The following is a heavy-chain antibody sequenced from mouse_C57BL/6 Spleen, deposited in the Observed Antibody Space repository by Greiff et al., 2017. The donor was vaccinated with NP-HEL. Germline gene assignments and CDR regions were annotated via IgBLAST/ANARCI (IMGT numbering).Heavy chain of an antibody. CDR3: ARLRQDAMDY. J-gene: IGHJ4*01. CDR2: IDPSDSYT. CDR1: GYTFTSYW. V-gene: IGHV1-69*01. D-gene: IGHD2-12*01. Sequence: VQLQQSGAELVMPGASVKLSCKASGYTFTSYWMHWVKQRPGQGLEWIGEIDPSDSYTNYNQKFKGKSTLTVDKSSSTAYMQLSSLTSEDSAVYYCARLRQDAMDYWGQGTSVTVSS.